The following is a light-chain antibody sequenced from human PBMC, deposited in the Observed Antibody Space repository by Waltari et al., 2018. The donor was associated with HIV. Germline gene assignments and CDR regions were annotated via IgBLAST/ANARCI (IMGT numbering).Light chain of an antibody. J-gene: IGLJ3*02. Sequence: SQLTQPPSVSVSPGQTAKITCSGDDMPDHYLYWYQQKPGQAPVLVMDKVTERPSGIPERFSGSISGTTVTLTIRGVQPEDEADYYCQSADSDNTYNWVFGGGTKLTVL. V-gene: IGLV3-25*03. CDR1: DMPDHY. CDR3: QSADSDNTYNWV. CDR2: KVT.